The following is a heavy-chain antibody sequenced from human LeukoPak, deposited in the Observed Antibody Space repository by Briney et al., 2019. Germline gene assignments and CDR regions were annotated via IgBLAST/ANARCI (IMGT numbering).Heavy chain of an antibody. D-gene: IGHD6-6*01. Sequence: PGGSLRLSCAASGFTFDDYAMHWVRQAPGKGLEWVSGISWNSGSIGCADSVKGRFTISRDNAKNSLYLQMNSLRAEDMALYYCAKDIDPIAARPYFDYWGQGTLVTVSS. CDR3: AKDIDPIAARPYFDY. V-gene: IGHV3-9*03. CDR1: GFTFDDYA. J-gene: IGHJ4*02. CDR2: ISWNSGSI.